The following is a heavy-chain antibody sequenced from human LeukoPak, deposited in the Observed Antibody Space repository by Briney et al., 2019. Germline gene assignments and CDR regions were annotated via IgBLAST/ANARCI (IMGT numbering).Heavy chain of an antibody. CDR2: IYYSGST. CDR3: ARDGSINENYFDP. D-gene: IGHD1-7*01. J-gene: IGHJ5*02. CDR1: GGSISSSSYY. V-gene: IGHV4-39*07. Sequence: SETLSLTCTVSGGSISSSSYYWGWIRQPPGKGLEWIGSIYYSGSTYYNPSLKSRVTISVDTSKNQFSLKLSSVTAADTAVYYCARDGSINENYFDPWGQGTLVTVSS.